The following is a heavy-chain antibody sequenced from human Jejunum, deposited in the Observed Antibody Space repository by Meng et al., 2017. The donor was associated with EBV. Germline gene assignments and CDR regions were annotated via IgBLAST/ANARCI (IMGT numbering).Heavy chain of an antibody. Sequence: QVHLQGPGPGRVNPCGTLALTCTFSGGSVSSGGYYWSWIRQPPGKGLEWIGYIYNSESTNYKSSLKSRVTISADTSKNQFSLRLSSVTAADTAVYYCARDQNGSYFAYWGQGTLVTVSS. CDR1: GGSVSSGGYY. CDR3: ARDQNGSYFAY. CDR2: IYNSEST. D-gene: IGHD1-26*01. J-gene: IGHJ4*02. V-gene: IGHV4-61*08.